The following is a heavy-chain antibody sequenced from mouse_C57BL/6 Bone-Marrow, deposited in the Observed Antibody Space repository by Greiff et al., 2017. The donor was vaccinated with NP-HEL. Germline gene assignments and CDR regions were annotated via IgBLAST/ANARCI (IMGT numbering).Heavy chain of an antibody. V-gene: IGHV5-16*01. CDR3: AREGGLRRRTYAMDS. Sequence: DVQLQESEGGLVQPGSSMKLSCTASGFTFSDYYMAWVRQVPEKGLEWVANINYDGSSTDYLDSLKSRFIISSDNAKNMLSLQMRSLKSEDTATYYCAREGGLRRRTYAMDSWGQGTSVTVSS. CDR2: INYDGSST. CDR1: GFTFSDYY. D-gene: IGHD2-4*01. J-gene: IGHJ4*01.